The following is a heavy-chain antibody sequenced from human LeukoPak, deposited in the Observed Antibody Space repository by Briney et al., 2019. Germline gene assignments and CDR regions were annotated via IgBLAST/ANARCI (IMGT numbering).Heavy chain of an antibody. V-gene: IGHV4-39*07. CDR2: ISYSGGT. Sequence: SETLSLTCTVSGGSISSSSYYWGWIRQPPGKGLEWIGSISYSGGTYYNPSLKSRVTISVDTSKNQFSLKLSSVTAADTAVYYCARDGRFPPEVLPRYFDYWGQGTLVTVSS. CDR3: ARDGRFPPEVLPRYFDY. D-gene: IGHD1-26*01. J-gene: IGHJ4*02. CDR1: GGSISSSSYY.